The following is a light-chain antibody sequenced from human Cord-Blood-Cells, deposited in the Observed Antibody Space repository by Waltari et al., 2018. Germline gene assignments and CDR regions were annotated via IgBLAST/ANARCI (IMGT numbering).Light chain of an antibody. V-gene: IGLV2-23*01. CDR1: SSDVGSYNL. CDR2: EGS. CDR3: CSYAGSSTLV. Sequence: QSALTQPASVSASPRQSITIACTGTSSDVGSYNLVSWYQQHAGKAPRLMIYEGSKRPSGVSNRFSGSKSSNTDSLTISGLPAEDEADYYCCSYAGSSTLVFGDGTKLTVL. J-gene: IGLJ2*01.